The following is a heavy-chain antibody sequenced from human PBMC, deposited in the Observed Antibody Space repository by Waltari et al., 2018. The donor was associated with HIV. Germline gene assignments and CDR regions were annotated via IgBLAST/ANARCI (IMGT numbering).Heavy chain of an antibody. D-gene: IGHD3-10*01. V-gene: IGHV5-10-1*01. CDR1: GYSFTSYW. J-gene: IGHJ5*02. Sequence: EVQLVQSGAEVKKPGESLRISCKGSGYSFTSYWISWVRQMPGKGLEWMGRIDPSDSYTNFSPSFQGHVTISADKSISTAYLQWSSLKASDTAMYYCARQRGWFGEFVVMNWFDPWGQGTLVTVSS. CDR3: ARQRGWFGEFVVMNWFDP. CDR2: IDPSDSYT.